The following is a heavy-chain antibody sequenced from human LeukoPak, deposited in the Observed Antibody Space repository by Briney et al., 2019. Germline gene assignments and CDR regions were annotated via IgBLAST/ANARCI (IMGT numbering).Heavy chain of an antibody. CDR3: AHRRAYYDSSGYYGEGGAFDI. V-gene: IGHV2-5*01. Sequence: SGPTLVKPTQALTLTCTVSGFSRSTSGVGVGWIRQPPGKALEWLSLIYWKDDKRYSPSLKSRLTITKDTSKTQVVLTMTNMDHVETATYYCAHRRAYYDSSGYYGEGGAFDIWGQGTMVTVSS. J-gene: IGHJ3*02. CDR2: IYWKDDK. D-gene: IGHD3-22*01. CDR1: GFSRSTSGVG.